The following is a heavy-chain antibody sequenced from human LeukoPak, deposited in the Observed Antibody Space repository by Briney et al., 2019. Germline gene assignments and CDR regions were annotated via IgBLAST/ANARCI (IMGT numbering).Heavy chain of an antibody. Sequence: ASVKVSCKASGYTFTTYDINWVRQATGQGLEWMGWMNPNSGNTGYAQKFQGRVTMTRNTSISTAYMELSSLRSEDTAVYFCARGPNKSDGGNSGSAWFDPWGQGTLVTVSS. CDR2: MNPNSGNT. J-gene: IGHJ5*02. CDR3: ARGPNKSDGGNSGSAWFDP. D-gene: IGHD4-23*01. CDR1: GYTFTTYD. V-gene: IGHV1-8*01.